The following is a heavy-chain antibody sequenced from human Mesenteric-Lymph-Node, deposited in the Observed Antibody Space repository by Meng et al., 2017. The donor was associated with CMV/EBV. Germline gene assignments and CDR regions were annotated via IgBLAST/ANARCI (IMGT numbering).Heavy chain of an antibody. J-gene: IGHJ6*02. CDR1: GFTFSSYA. CDR3: AGAGGLGNYYYGMDV. D-gene: IGHD3-16*01. V-gene: IGHV3-30-3*01. Sequence: GESLKISCAASGFTFSSYAMHWVRQAPGKGLEWVAVISYDGSNKYYADSVKGRFTISRDNSKYTLHLQMNSLRPEDTAVYSCAGAGGLGNYYYGMDVWGQGTTVTVSS. CDR2: ISYDGSNK.